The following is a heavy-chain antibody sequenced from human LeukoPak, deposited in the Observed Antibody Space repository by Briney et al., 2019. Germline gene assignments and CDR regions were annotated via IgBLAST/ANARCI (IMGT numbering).Heavy chain of an antibody. Sequence: SETLSLTCAVYGGSFSGYYWSWLRQPPGKGLEWIGEINHSGGTNYNQSLTSRVTISVDTSNNQFSLKLRSVTAADTAVYYCARVGGEIVVVPDAKRPAPYFDYSGQGTLVTVSS. CDR3: ARVGGEIVVVPDAKRPAPYFDY. J-gene: IGHJ4*02. CDR2: INHSGGT. D-gene: IGHD2-2*01. CDR1: GGSFSGYY. V-gene: IGHV4-34*01.